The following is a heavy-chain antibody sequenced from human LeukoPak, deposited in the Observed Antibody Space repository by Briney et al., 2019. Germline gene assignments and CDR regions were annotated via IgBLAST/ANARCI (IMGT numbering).Heavy chain of an antibody. J-gene: IGHJ4*02. CDR3: ARDSFSSY. Sequence: GALRLSYAASGFTFSSYNMNWVRQAPGKGLEWVSSISSSSSYIYYADSVKGRFTISRDNAKNSLYLQMSSLRAEDTAIYYCARDSFSSYWGQGTLVTVSS. CDR2: ISSSSSYI. CDR1: GFTFSSYN. D-gene: IGHD3-16*02. V-gene: IGHV3-21*01.